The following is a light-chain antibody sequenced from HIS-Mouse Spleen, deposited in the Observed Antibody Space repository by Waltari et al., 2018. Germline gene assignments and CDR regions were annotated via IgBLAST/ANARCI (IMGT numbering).Light chain of an antibody. Sequence: SYELTQPPSVSVSPGQTARITCSGDALPTKYXXXYHQKSGQDPVLVIYEDSKRPSGIPEXFSGSSXXTXXTLTXSGAQVEDEAXYYCYSTDSSGNHRVFGGGTKLTVL. V-gene: IGLV3-10*01. CDR2: EDS. CDR1: ALPTKY. J-gene: IGLJ2*01. CDR3: YSTDSSGNHRV.